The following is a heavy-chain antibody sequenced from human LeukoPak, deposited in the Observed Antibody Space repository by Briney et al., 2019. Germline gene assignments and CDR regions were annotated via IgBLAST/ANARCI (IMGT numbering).Heavy chain of an antibody. D-gene: IGHD3-10*01. CDR1: VYTLTSYG. CDR2: INAYNGNT. Sequence: ASVTVSCKASVYTLTSYGISWVRQAPGQGREGMGWINAYNGNTNYPQKLQGRVTMTTDTSTSTAYMERRSLRSDDTAVYYWARLMTERSGIDLDYWGEGTLGTVSS. CDR3: ARLMTERSGIDLDY. J-gene: IGHJ4*02. V-gene: IGHV1-18*04.